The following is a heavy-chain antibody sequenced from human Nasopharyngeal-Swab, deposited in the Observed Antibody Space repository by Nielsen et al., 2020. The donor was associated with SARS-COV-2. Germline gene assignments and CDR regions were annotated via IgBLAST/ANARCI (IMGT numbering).Heavy chain of an antibody. J-gene: IGHJ4*02. CDR2: IYYSGST. Sequence: SETLSLTCTVSGGSISSGDYYWSWIRQPPGKGLEWIGYIYYSGSTNYNPSLKSRVTISVDTSKNQFSLKLSSVTAADTAVYYCVGGPYSYGYPGNFHDYWGQGTLVTVSS. V-gene: IGHV4-61*08. CDR3: VGGPYSYGYPGNFHDY. D-gene: IGHD5-18*01. CDR1: GGSISSGDYY.